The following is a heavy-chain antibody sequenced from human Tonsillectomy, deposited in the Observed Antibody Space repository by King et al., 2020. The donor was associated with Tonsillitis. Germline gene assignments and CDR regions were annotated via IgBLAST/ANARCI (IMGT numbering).Heavy chain of an antibody. D-gene: IGHD3-10*01. CDR1: GFTFSSYW. Sequence: QLVQSGGGLVQPGGSLRLSCAASGFTFSSYWMSWVRQAPGKGLEWVANIKQDGSEKYYVDSVKGRFTISRDNAKNSLYLQMNSLRAEDTAVYYCARDRSMEFANWFDPWGQGTLVTVSS. CDR2: IKQDGSEK. J-gene: IGHJ5*02. CDR3: ARDRSMEFANWFDP. V-gene: IGHV3-7*01.